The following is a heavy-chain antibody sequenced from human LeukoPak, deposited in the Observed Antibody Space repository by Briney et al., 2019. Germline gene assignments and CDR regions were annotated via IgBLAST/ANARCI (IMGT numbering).Heavy chain of an antibody. Sequence: SETLSLTCTASGGSIGSGSYYWSWIRQPAGKGLEWIGRIYTSGSTNYNPSLKSRVTISVDTSKNQFSLKLSSVTAADTAVYYCARRWDSSGYWYFDLWGRGTLVTVSS. J-gene: IGHJ2*01. CDR3: ARRWDSSGYWYFDL. D-gene: IGHD3-22*01. V-gene: IGHV4-61*02. CDR2: IYTSGST. CDR1: GGSIGSGSYY.